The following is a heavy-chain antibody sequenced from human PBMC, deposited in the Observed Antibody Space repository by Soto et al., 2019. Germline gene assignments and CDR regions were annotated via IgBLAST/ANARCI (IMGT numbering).Heavy chain of an antibody. V-gene: IGHV3-48*02. CDR3: ARLPKGSLVTA. Sequence: GGSLRLSCAASGFTFSTYAMHWVRQAPGKGLQWISYISSSSDDIHYADSVKGRFTVSRDNAKNALFLQMNSLRDDDTAIYYCARLPKGSLVTAWGQGTQVTVSS. J-gene: IGHJ4*02. CDR2: ISSSSDDI. D-gene: IGHD2-21*02. CDR1: GFTFSTYA.